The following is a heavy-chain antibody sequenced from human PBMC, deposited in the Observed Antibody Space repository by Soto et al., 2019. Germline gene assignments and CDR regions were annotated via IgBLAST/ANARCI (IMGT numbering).Heavy chain of an antibody. CDR1: GGSISSYY. V-gene: IGHV4-59*01. CDR3: ARDRQSGRQLGWFDP. Sequence: SETLSLTCTVSGGSISSYYWSWIRQPPGKGLEWIGYIYYSGSTNYDPSLKSRVTISVDTSKNQFSLKLSSVTAADTAVYYCARDRQSGRQLGWFDPWGQGTLVTVSS. J-gene: IGHJ5*02. D-gene: IGHD6-6*01. CDR2: IYYSGST.